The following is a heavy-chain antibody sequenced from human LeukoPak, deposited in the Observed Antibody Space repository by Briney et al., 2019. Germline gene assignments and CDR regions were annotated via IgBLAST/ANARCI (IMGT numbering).Heavy chain of an antibody. CDR1: GFTFSSYE. CDR2: ISSSGSTI. V-gene: IGHV3-48*03. J-gene: IGHJ4*02. CDR3: AREILAPGKTHDY. Sequence: GGSLRLSCAASGFTFSSYEMNWVRQAPGKGLEWVSYISSSGSTIYYADSVKGRFTISRDNAKNTLYLQMNSLRAEDTAVYFCAREILAPGKTHDYWGQGTLVTVSS.